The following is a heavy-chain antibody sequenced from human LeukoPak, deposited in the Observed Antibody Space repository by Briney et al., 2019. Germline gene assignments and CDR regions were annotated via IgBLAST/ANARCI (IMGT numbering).Heavy chain of an antibody. CDR2: IRSKANNYAT. Sequence: HAGGSLKLSCAASGFTFSGSAIHWVRQASGKGLEWVGRIRSKANNYATAYAASVRGRFTITRDDSQNTAYLQINSLKTEDAAMYFCTRLLNDYKTWFDSWGQGTLVAVSS. CDR3: TRLLNDYKTWFDS. D-gene: IGHD4-11*01. V-gene: IGHV3-73*01. J-gene: IGHJ5*01. CDR1: GFTFSGSA.